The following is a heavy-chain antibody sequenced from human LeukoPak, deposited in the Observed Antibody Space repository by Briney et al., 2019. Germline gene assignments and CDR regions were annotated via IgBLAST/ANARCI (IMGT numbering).Heavy chain of an antibody. CDR2: IWYDGSNK. D-gene: IGHD1-1*01. CDR3: AREDNWNDVPFDY. Sequence: AGGSLRLSCAASGFTFSSYGMHWVRQAPGKGLEWVAVIWYDGSNKYYADSVKGRFTISRDSSKNTLYLQMNSLRAEDTAVYYCAREDNWNDVPFDYWGQGTLVTVSS. V-gene: IGHV3-33*01. J-gene: IGHJ4*02. CDR1: GFTFSSYG.